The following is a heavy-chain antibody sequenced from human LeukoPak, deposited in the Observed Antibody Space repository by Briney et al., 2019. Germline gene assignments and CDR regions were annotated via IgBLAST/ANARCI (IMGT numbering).Heavy chain of an antibody. D-gene: IGHD6-6*01. V-gene: IGHV3-33*01. CDR2: IWYDGSNK. Sequence: PGRSLRLSCAASGFTFSSYGMHWDRQAPGKGLEWVAVIWYDGSNKYYADSVKGRFTISRDNSKNTLYLQMNSLRAEDTAVYYCARAEGSSYHFDYWGQGTLVTVSS. CDR1: GFTFSSYG. CDR3: ARAEGSSYHFDY. J-gene: IGHJ4*02.